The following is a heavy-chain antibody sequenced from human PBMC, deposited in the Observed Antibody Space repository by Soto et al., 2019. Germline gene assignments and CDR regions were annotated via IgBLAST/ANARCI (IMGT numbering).Heavy chain of an antibody. D-gene: IGHD4-17*01. Sequence: GGSLRLSCAASGFTFSDYALNWVRQAPGTGLEWVSAISGSGGSTYYADSVKGRFTISRDNSKNTLYLQMNSLRAEDTAVYYCAKDYLPTVTTSSFDYWGQGTLVTVSS. CDR1: GFTFSDYA. CDR2: ISGSGGST. V-gene: IGHV3-23*01. J-gene: IGHJ4*02. CDR3: AKDYLPTVTTSSFDY.